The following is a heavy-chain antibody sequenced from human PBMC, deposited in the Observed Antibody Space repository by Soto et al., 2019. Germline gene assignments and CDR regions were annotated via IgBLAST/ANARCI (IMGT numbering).Heavy chain of an antibody. CDR1: GFTFSHHS. D-gene: IGHD3-10*01. CDR3: GRGKEAGVWFDP. J-gene: IGHJ5*02. Sequence: QVQLVQSGAEVTKPGASVQVSCKASGFTFSHHSIHWVRQAPGQRLEWMGWINSDTGYTKYSQKFQARLTITWDSSAKTAYMELSSLQSEDTAVYYCGRGKEAGVWFDPWGQGTLVTVSS. V-gene: IGHV1-3*04. CDR2: INSDTGYT.